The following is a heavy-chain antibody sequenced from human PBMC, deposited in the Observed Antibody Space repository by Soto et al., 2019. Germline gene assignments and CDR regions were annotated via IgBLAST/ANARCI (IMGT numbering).Heavy chain of an antibody. CDR3: ARHCKERGYSGYMNYYYYYMDV. J-gene: IGHJ6*03. CDR1: GGSISSSSYY. D-gene: IGHD5-12*01. V-gene: IGHV4-39*01. Sequence: SETLSLTCTVSGGSISSSSYYWGWIRQPPGKGLEWIGSIYYSGSTYYNPSLKSRVTISVDTSKNQFSLKLSSVTAADTAVYYCARHCKERGYSGYMNYYYYYMDVWGKGTTVT. CDR2: IYYSGST.